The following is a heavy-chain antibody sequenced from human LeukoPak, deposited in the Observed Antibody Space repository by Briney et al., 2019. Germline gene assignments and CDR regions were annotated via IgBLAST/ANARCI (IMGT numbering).Heavy chain of an antibody. Sequence: GGSLRLSCAASGFTFSSYAMHWVRQAPGKGLEWVAVISYDGSNKYYADSVKGRFTISRDNSKNTLYLQMNSLRAEDTAVYYCARHYYGSGSGGAFDIWAKGQWSPSLQ. D-gene: IGHD3-10*01. J-gene: IGHJ3*02. CDR3: ARHYYGSGSGGAFDI. CDR1: GFTFSSYA. CDR2: ISYDGSNK. V-gene: IGHV3-30*04.